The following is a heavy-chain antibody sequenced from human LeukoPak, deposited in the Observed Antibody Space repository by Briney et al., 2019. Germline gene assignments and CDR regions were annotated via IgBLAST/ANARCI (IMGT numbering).Heavy chain of an antibody. CDR1: GGSISRYY. D-gene: IGHD5-24*01. CDR3: ARHRSKWLQSSFDY. Sequence: SETLSLTCTVSGGSISRYYWSWIRQPPGKGLEWIGYIYYSGSTNYNPSLKSRVTISVDTSKNQFSLKLNSVTAADTAVYYCARHRSKWLQSSFDYWGQGTLVTVSS. V-gene: IGHV4-59*08. CDR2: IYYSGST. J-gene: IGHJ4*02.